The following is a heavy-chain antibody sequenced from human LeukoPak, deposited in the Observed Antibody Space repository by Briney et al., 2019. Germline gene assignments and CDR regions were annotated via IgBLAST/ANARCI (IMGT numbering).Heavy chain of an antibody. CDR1: GGSNSSYY. Sequence: TSETLSLTCTVSGGSNSSYYWSWIRQPPGKGLEWIGYIYYSGSTNYNPSLKSRLTISVDTSKNQFSLKLSSVTAADTAIYYCARTPPIEPYYYVDVWGTGTTVTVSS. CDR2: IYYSGST. V-gene: IGHV4-59*08. CDR3: ARTPPIEPYYYVDV. D-gene: IGHD2-15*01. J-gene: IGHJ6*03.